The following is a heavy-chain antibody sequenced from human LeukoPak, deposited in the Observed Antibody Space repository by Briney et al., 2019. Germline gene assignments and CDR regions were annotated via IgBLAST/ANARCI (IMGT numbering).Heavy chain of an antibody. V-gene: IGHV3-21*01. CDR1: GFTFSSYS. CDR2: ISSSSSSYI. D-gene: IGHD4-17*01. CDR3: AKDNADYGDLYYFDY. J-gene: IGHJ4*02. Sequence: GGSLRLSCAASGFTFSSYSMNWVRQAPGKGLEWVSSISSSSSSYIYYADSVKGRFTISRDNAKNSLYLQMNSLRAEDTAVYYCAKDNADYGDLYYFDYWGQGTLVTVSS.